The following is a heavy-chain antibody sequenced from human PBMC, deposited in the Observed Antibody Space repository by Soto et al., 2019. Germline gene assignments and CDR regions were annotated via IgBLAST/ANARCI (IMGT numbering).Heavy chain of an antibody. V-gene: IGHV4-59*01. Sequence: TSETLSLTCTVSGYSISASSWSWVRQPPGKGLEWIGNIHYNGNTKYNPSLKSRVTMSVDTSKNQFSLKLISVTAADTAKYFCAREGNLGRWLQPLDFWGQGTLVTVSS. CDR2: IHYNGNT. CDR3: AREGNLGRWLQPLDF. CDR1: GYSISASS. J-gene: IGHJ4*02. D-gene: IGHD5-12*01.